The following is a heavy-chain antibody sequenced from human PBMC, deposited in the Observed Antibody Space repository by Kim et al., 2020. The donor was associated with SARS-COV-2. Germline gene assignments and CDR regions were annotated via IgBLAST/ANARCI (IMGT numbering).Heavy chain of an antibody. Sequence: GGSLRLSCAASGFTFGDYAMHWVRQAPGKGLEWVSGISWNSGSIGYADSVKGRFTISRDNAKNSLYLQMNSLRAEDTALYYCAKVSGSGSYYNGPFDYWGQGTLVTVSS. D-gene: IGHD3-10*01. CDR2: ISWNSGSI. CDR1: GFTFGDYA. CDR3: AKVSGSGSYYNGPFDY. V-gene: IGHV3-9*01. J-gene: IGHJ4*02.